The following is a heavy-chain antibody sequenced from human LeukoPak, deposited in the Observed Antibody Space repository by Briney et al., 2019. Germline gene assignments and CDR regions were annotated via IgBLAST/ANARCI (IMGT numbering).Heavy chain of an antibody. Sequence: SVKVSCKASVGTCSSYATSCVRQAPEQGLEWMGGIIPIFGTANYAQKFKGRVTITTDESTSTAYMELSSLRSEDTAVYYCARAAYITMSYYYYMDVWGKGTTVTVSS. CDR3: ARAAYITMSYYYYMDV. J-gene: IGHJ6*03. V-gene: IGHV1-69*05. D-gene: IGHD3-22*01. CDR1: VGTCSSYA. CDR2: IIPIFGTA.